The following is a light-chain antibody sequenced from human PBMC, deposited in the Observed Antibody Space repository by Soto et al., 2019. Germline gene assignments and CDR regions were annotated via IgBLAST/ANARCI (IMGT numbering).Light chain of an antibody. J-gene: IGKJ1*01. CDR1: QTVSSGY. CDR2: GAS. CDR3: QQYGSSPRT. Sequence: EVVLTQSPGTLSLSPGERATLSCRASQTVSSGYLAWYQQKPGQSPRLLIYGASSRATGIPARFSGSGSGTDFTLTISRLEPEDFAVYYCQQYGSSPRTFGQGTKVETK. V-gene: IGKV3-20*01.